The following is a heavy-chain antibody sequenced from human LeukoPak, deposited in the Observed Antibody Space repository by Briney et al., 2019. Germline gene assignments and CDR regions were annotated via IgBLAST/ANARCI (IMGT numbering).Heavy chain of an antibody. Sequence: KPSETLSLTCTVSGVSISSSSSYWGWIRQPPGKGLEWIGSIYYSGSTYYNPSLKSRVTISVDTSKNQFSLKLSSVTAADTAVYYCARHDNMITFGGVIGPGDYFDYWGQGTLVTVSS. V-gene: IGHV4-39*01. J-gene: IGHJ4*02. D-gene: IGHD3-16*02. CDR1: GVSISSSSSY. CDR3: ARHDNMITFGGVIGPGDYFDY. CDR2: IYYSGST.